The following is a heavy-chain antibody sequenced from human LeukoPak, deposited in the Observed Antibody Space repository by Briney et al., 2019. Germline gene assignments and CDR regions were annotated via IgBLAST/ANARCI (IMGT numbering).Heavy chain of an antibody. J-gene: IGHJ4*02. D-gene: IGHD3-10*01. CDR1: GLTFRGNG. Sequence: GGSLRLSCAASGLTFRGNGMHWVRQAPGKGLEWVSFIRYDETNYYYADSVRGRFTSSRDTYKNTVYLQMDSLRPEDTAVYYFGISRGRWEILDYWGQGTLVTVSS. CDR2: IRYDETNY. V-gene: IGHV3-30*02. CDR3: GISRGRWEILDY.